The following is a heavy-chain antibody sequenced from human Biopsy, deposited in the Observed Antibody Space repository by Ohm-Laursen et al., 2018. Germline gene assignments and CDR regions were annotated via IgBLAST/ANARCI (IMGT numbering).Heavy chain of an antibody. J-gene: IGHJ6*02. V-gene: IGHV4-59*11. CDR1: GGSFTGHY. Sequence: SETLSLTCSVSGGSFTGHYWSWIRQPPGKGLEWIGHISYTGYTSYNASLKSRVTISVDTSRNHFSLRLSSLTAADTAVYYCPRDSGILNYGNFKYYHYYGMDVWGQGTKVTVSS. D-gene: IGHD4-11*01. CDR2: ISYTGYT. CDR3: PRDSGILNYGNFKYYHYYGMDV.